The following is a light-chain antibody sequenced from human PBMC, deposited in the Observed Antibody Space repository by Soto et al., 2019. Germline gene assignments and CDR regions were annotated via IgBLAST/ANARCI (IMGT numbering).Light chain of an antibody. J-gene: IGLJ1*01. CDR1: SSNIGAGYD. Sequence: QSVLTQPPSVSGAPGQRVTISCTGNSSNIGAGYDVHWYQQLPGTAPKLLIYGNRNRPPGVPDRFSGSKSGPAAPLAITGLLADDDAADYCQSYDTSLSSLVFGTGXKVTGL. CDR3: QSYDTSLSSLV. CDR2: GNR. V-gene: IGLV1-40*01.